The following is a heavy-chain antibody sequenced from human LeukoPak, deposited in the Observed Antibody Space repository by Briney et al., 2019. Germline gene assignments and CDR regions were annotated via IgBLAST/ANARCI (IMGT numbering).Heavy chain of an antibody. CDR3: ARASGPYYYGEGRYYAQWFDP. CDR1: GFTFSSYG. Sequence: PGRSLRLSCAASGFTFSSYGMHWVRQAPGKGLEWVAVLSYDGSNKYYADSVRGRFTISRDNSKNTLYLQMNSLRAEDTAVYYCARASGPYYYGEGRYYAQWFDPWGQGTLVAVSS. V-gene: IGHV3-30*03. D-gene: IGHD3-10*01. CDR2: LSYDGSNK. J-gene: IGHJ5*02.